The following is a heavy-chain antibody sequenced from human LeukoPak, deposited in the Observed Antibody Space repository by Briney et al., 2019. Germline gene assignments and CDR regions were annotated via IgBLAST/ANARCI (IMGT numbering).Heavy chain of an antibody. Sequence: SETLSLTCTVSGGSISSSSYYWGWLRQPPGKGLEWIGSIYYSGNTHYNPSLKSRVSISVDTSKNQLSLRLKSVTAADTAVYYCATPQMGGNWFDPWGPGTLVTVSS. CDR3: ATPQMGGNWFDP. D-gene: IGHD3-16*01. V-gene: IGHV4-39*01. J-gene: IGHJ5*02. CDR2: IYYSGNT. CDR1: GGSISSSSYY.